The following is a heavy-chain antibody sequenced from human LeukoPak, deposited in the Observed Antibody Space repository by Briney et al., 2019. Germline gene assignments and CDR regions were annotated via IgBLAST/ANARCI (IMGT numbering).Heavy chain of an antibody. CDR2: ISSGGSTT. D-gene: IGHD6-13*01. J-gene: IGHJ6*02. CDR3: ARVQQPSGIQGNYYGMDV. CDR1: GYTFSSYE. V-gene: IGHV3-48*03. Sequence: GGSLRLSCAASGYTFSSYEMKWVRQAPGKGLESVSYISSGGSTTYYADSVKGRFTISRDNAKNSLYLQMNSLRAEDTAVYYCARVQQPSGIQGNYYGMDVWGQGTTVTVSS.